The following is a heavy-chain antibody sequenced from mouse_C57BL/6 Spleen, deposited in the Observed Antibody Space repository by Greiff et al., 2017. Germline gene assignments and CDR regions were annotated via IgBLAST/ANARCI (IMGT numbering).Heavy chain of an antibody. J-gene: IGHJ4*01. CDR3: VRNRAAQATYGMDD. D-gene: IGHD3-2*02. CDR2: IWSGGST. V-gene: IGHV2-2*01. Sequence: QVQLQQSGPGLVQPSQSLSITCTVSGFSLTSYGVHWVRQSPGKGLEWLGVIWSGGSTDYNAAFISRLSIRKDNSKSKVFFKMNSRQADDTAIYYCVRNRAAQATYGMDDWGQGTSVTVSA. CDR1: GFSLTSYG.